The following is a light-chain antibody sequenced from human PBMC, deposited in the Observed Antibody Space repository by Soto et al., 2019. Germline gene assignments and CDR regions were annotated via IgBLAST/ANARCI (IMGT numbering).Light chain of an antibody. V-gene: IGKV3-15*01. CDR2: GAS. CDR3: QQYEKWPPSIT. Sequence: IVMTQSPATLSVSPGDRVTPSCRSSQPVNNNLAWYQHKPGQAPRLLIYGASTRATGISARFSGGGSGTEFTLTISSLQSEDFALYFCQQYEKWPPSITFGQGTRLEI. CDR1: QPVNNN. J-gene: IGKJ5*01.